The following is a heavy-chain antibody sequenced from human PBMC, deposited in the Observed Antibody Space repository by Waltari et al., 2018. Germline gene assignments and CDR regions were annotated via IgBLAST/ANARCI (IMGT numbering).Heavy chain of an antibody. V-gene: IGHV3-30-3*01. CDR1: GFTFCSYA. D-gene: IGHD5-12*01. CDR2: ISYDGSNK. Sequence: QVQLVEPGGGVVQHGRSMRLSCAASGFTFCSYALQWVLQTPGTGLGWVAVISYDGSNKYYADSVKGRFTISRDNSKITLYLQMNSLRAEDTAVYYCAREGGDSGYEIYYYYYGMDVWGQGTTVTVSS. CDR3: AREGGDSGYEIYYYYYGMDV. J-gene: IGHJ6*02.